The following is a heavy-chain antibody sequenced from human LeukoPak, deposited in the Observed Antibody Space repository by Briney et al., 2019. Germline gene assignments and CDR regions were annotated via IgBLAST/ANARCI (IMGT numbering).Heavy chain of an antibody. CDR1: GFTFSSYE. V-gene: IGHV3-48*03. J-gene: IGHJ4*02. D-gene: IGHD1-26*01. CDR3: ARDRVGATVNFDY. CDR2: ISSSGSTI. Sequence: GGSLRLSCAASGFTFSSYEMNWVRQAPGKGLEWVSYISSSGSTIYYADSVKGRFTISRDNAKNSLYLQMNSLRAEDTGVYYCARDRVGATVNFDYWGQGTLVTVSS.